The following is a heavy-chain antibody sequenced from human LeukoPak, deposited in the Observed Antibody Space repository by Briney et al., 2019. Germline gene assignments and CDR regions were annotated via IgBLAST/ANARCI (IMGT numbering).Heavy chain of an antibody. CDR1: AFTFSSSS. J-gene: IGHJ4*02. CDR3: ARDRIHGRGSFDY. Sequence: GGSLRLSCAASAFTFSSSSMNWVRQAPGKGLEWVSSISSSGGTIYYADSVKGRFTISRDNAKNSLYLQMNSLRAEDTAVYYCARDRIHGRGSFDYWGQGTLVTVSS. D-gene: IGHD2-15*01. CDR2: ISSSGGTI. V-gene: IGHV3-48*03.